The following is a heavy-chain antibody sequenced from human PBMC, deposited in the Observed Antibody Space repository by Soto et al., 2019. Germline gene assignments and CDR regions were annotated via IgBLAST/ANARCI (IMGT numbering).Heavy chain of an antibody. CDR2: INHSGST. Sequence: KTSETLSLTCAVYGGSFSGYYWSWIRQPPGKGLEWIGEINHSGSTNYNPSLKSRVTISVDTSKNQFSLKLSSVTAADTAVYYCARIWFGGARDYWGQGTLVTVSS. CDR1: GGSFSGYY. J-gene: IGHJ4*02. CDR3: ARIWFGGARDY. D-gene: IGHD3-10*01. V-gene: IGHV4-34*01.